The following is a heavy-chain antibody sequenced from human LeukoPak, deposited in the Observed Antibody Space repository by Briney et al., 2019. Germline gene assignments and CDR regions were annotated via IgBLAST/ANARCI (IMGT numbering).Heavy chain of an antibody. D-gene: IGHD2-15*01. CDR3: ARDSLVDYIDY. Sequence: GGSLRLSCAASGFTFTDYYMSWVRQAPGKGLEWLAYIGSVTTYTRYADSVKGRFTISRDNAKNSLYLQMNGLRADDTAVYYCARDSLVDYIDYWGQGTLVTVSS. CDR1: GFTFTDYY. J-gene: IGHJ4*02. V-gene: IGHV3-11*06. CDR2: IGSVTTYT.